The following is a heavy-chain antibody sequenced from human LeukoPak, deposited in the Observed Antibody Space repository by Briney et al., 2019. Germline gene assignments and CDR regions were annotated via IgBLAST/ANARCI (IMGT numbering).Heavy chain of an antibody. CDR1: GYTFTSYG. J-gene: IGHJ4*02. CDR3: ARCKMRPSAREYFDS. Sequence: ASVKVSCKASGYTFTSYGISWVRQAPGQGLEWMGRILPFVDITNYAQRFQGRLTITADKATSTASMELSSLNSEDTAFYYCARCKMRPSAREYFDSWGQGTLVTVSS. CDR2: ILPFVDIT. D-gene: IGHD1-26*01. V-gene: IGHV1-69*04.